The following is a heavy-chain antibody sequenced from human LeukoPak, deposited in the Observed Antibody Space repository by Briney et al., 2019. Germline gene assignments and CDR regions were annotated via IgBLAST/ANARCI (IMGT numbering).Heavy chain of an antibody. CDR1: AFTFSNAW. CDR2: IKSKSDGGTT. CDR3: TTDPPPYGGYQLGY. D-gene: IGHD4-23*01. Sequence: GGSLRLSCAASAFTFSNAWMSWVRQAPGKGLEWVGRIKSKSDGGTTDYAAPVKGRFTISRDDSKNTLYLQMNSLKTEDTAVYYCTTDPPPYGGYQLGYWGRGTLVTVSS. V-gene: IGHV3-15*01. J-gene: IGHJ4*02.